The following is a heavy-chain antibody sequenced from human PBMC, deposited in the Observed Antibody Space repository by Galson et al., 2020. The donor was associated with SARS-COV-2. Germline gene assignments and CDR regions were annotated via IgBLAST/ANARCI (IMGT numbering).Heavy chain of an antibody. V-gene: IGHV4-34*01. D-gene: IGHD3-22*01. CDR2: INPTGSI. Sequence: SQTLSLTCAVYGGSFSGYYWGWIRQPPGKGLEWIGEINPTGSINYNPSLKSRVTISKDTSKNQFSLRLRSVTAADTAMYFCARGSRDVTMILMIATTASYYFDFWGQGSLVTVSS. CDR1: GGSFSGYY. J-gene: IGHJ4*02. CDR3: ARGSRDVTMILMIATTASYYFDF.